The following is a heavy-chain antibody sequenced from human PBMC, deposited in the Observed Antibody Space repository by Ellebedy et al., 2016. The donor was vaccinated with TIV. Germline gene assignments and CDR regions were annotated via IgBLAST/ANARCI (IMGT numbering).Heavy chain of an antibody. CDR1: GFTLSGYW. D-gene: IGHD3-9*01. V-gene: IGHV3-74*01. CDR2: INTDGSST. Sequence: HTGGSLRLSCVASGFTLSGYWMHWGRQVPGKGLVWLARINTDGSSTSYADSVEGRFTISRDNAKKTLYLEMSGLRSYDTAVYYCARESVRYFDWDYWGQGTLVAV. J-gene: IGHJ4*02. CDR3: ARESVRYFDWDY.